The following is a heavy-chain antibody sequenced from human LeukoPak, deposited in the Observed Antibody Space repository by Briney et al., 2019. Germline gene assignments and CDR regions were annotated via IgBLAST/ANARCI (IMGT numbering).Heavy chain of an antibody. V-gene: IGHV3-30*02. CDR1: GFTISSYW. CDR2: IRYDGSNK. Sequence: PGGSLRLSCAASGFTISSYWMNWVRQAPGKGLEWVAFIRYDGSNKYYADSVKGRFTISRDNSKNTIYLQMNSLRAEDTAVYYCAKDLRSRIAAAGAPDYWGQGTLVTVSS. CDR3: AKDLRSRIAAAGAPDY. D-gene: IGHD6-13*01. J-gene: IGHJ4*02.